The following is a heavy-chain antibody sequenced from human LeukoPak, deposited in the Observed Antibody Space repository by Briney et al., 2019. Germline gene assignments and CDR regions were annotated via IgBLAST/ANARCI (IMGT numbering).Heavy chain of an antibody. V-gene: IGHV4-59*01. CDR1: GGSISSYY. J-gene: IGHJ3*02. CDR3: ARGRQLVLGLDAFDI. CDR2: IYYSGST. D-gene: IGHD6-6*01. Sequence: SETLSLTCTVSGGSISSYYWSWIRQPPGKGLEWSGYIYYSGSTNYNPSLKSRVTISVDTSKNQFSLKLSSVTAADTAVYCCARGRQLVLGLDAFDIWGQGTMVTVSS.